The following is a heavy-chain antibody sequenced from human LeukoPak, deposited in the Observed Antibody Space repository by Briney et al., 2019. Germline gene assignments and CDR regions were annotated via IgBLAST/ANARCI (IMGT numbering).Heavy chain of an antibody. V-gene: IGHV4-61*08. CDR3: ARIPFGRDAYKRSDS. J-gene: IGHJ4*02. CDR1: GGSFSSGGYY. CDR2: IYYSGST. D-gene: IGHD5-24*01. Sequence: PSETLSLTCTVSGGSFSSGGYYWSWLRQPPGTGLEWVGYIYYSGSTYYSPSLKSRVTISVDTSKNQFSLKLSSVTAADTAVYYCARIPFGRDAYKRSDSWGQGTLVTVSS.